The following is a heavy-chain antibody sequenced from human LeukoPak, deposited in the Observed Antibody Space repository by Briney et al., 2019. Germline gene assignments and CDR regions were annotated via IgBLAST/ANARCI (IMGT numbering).Heavy chain of an antibody. J-gene: IGHJ4*02. D-gene: IGHD6-13*01. CDR1: GGSLSSYY. V-gene: IGHV4-59*01. Sequence: SETLSLTCTVFGGSLSSYYWVWVRQPPGKGLEWIGLIYSSGSIKYNSSLKSRLTISLDTSKNQISLKLSSVTAANTAIYYCARGWPSFDYWGQGTLVTVSS. CDR3: ARGWPSFDY. CDR2: IYSSGSI.